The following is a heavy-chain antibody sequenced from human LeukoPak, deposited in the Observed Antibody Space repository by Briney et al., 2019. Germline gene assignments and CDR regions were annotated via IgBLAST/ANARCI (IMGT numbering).Heavy chain of an antibody. V-gene: IGHV4-34*01. Sequence: SETLSLTCAVYGGSFSGYYWSWIRQPPGKGLEWIGEINHSGSTNYNPSLKSRVTISVDTSKNQFSLKLSSVTAADTAVYYCARDRGYYDISGCFDPWGQGTLVTVSS. CDR2: INHSGST. D-gene: IGHD3-22*01. CDR1: GGSFSGYY. J-gene: IGHJ5*02. CDR3: ARDRGYYDISGCFDP.